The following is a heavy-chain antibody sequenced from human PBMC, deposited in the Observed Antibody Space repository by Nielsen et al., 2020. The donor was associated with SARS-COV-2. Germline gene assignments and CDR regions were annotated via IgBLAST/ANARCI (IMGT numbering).Heavy chain of an antibody. V-gene: IGHV7-4-1*02. CDR3: AREKVTMVRGVTPGFSY. D-gene: IGHD3-10*01. CDR1: GGTFSSYA. Sequence: ASVKVSCKASGGTFSSYAISWVRQAPGQGLEWMGWINTNTGNPTYAQGFTGRFVFSLDTSVSTAYLQISSLKAEDTAVYYCAREKVTMVRGVTPGFSYWGQGTLVTVSS. CDR2: INTNTGNP. J-gene: IGHJ4*02.